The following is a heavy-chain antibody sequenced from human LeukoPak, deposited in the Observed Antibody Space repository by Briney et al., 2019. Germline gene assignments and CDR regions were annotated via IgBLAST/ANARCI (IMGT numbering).Heavy chain of an antibody. Sequence: GESLKISCKGSGYSFTSYALHWVRPAPGKGLESVAVISVNGRDKYYANSVKGRFSISRDNSKNTFSLQMNSLRVEDSASYYCATLDWCHKYLVACGSSEYWGQGTLVTVSS. J-gene: IGHJ4*02. V-gene: IGHV3-30*01. CDR1: GYSFTSYA. CDR3: ATLDWCHKYLVACGSSEY. CDR2: ISVNGRDK. D-gene: IGHD2-21*01.